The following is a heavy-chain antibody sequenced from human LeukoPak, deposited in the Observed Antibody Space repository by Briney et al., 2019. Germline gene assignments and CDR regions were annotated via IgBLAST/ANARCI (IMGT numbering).Heavy chain of an antibody. Sequence: SETLSLTCTVSGGSISSYYWSWIRQPAGKGLEWIGRIYTSGSTNYNPSLKSRVTMSVDTSKNQFSLKLSSVTAADTAVYYCARGGMGGYLEYSNWFDPWGQGTLVTVSS. V-gene: IGHV4-4*07. D-gene: IGHD3-3*01. CDR2: IYTSGST. J-gene: IGHJ5*02. CDR3: ARGGMGGYLEYSNWFDP. CDR1: GGSISSYY.